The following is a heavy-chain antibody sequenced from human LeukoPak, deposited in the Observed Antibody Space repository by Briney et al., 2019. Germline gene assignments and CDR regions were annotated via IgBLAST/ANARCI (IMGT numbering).Heavy chain of an antibody. Sequence: PGGSLRLSCAASGFTFRSYAVTWVRQAPGKGLEWVSTISDSGVGTHYADSVKGRFTISRDNSKNTLYLQMNSLGAEDTAVYYCAKATHYYDSSGYYQALDYWGQGTLVTVSS. CDR1: GFTFRSYA. CDR2: ISDSGVGT. D-gene: IGHD3-22*01. CDR3: AKATHYYDSSGYYQALDY. J-gene: IGHJ4*02. V-gene: IGHV3-23*01.